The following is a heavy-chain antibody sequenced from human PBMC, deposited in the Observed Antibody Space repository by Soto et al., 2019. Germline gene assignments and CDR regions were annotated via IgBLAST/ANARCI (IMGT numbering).Heavy chain of an antibody. Sequence: QVQLVQSGAEVKKPGSSVKVSCKASGGTFSSYTISWVRQAPGQGLEWMGRIIPLRGIANYAQKFQGRVTITADKSTSTAYMELSSLRSEDTAVYYCARDDSLDGSGSRRQPLGHYWGQGTLVTVSS. J-gene: IGHJ4*02. D-gene: IGHD3-10*01. CDR2: IIPLRGIA. V-gene: IGHV1-69*08. CDR3: ARDDSLDGSGSRRQPLGHY. CDR1: GGTFSSYT.